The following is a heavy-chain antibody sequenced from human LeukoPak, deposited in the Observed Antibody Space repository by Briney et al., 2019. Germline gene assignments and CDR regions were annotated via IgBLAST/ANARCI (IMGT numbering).Heavy chain of an antibody. Sequence: GGPLRLSCAAAGFTVSTSAMSWVRQAPGKGLEWVSGISGSGGGTYYADSVKGRFTISRDNSKNTLYLQMNSLRAEDTAVYYCGVSGWVVVDKYYFDYWGQGTLVTVSS. CDR3: GVSGWVVVDKYYFDY. D-gene: IGHD6-19*01. CDR2: ISGSGGGT. CDR1: GFTVSTSA. V-gene: IGHV3-23*01. J-gene: IGHJ4*02.